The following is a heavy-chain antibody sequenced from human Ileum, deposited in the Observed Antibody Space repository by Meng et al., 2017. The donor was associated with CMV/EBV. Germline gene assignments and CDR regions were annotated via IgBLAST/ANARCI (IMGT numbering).Heavy chain of an antibody. CDR3: ARDGLSGRYFDY. CDR1: GYTVTSNN. J-gene: IGHJ4*02. CDR2: IDTNTGNP. D-gene: IGHD1-26*01. Sequence: KTCGYTVTSNNIMWVRQAPGQGPEWMGWIDTNTGNPTYAEGFTGRFVFSLDTSVNTVYLQISSLKAEDTAVYYCARDGLSGRYFDYWGQGTLVTVSS. V-gene: IGHV7-4-1*02.